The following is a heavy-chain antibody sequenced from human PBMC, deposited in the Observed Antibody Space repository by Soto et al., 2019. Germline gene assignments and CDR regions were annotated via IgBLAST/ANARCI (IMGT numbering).Heavy chain of an antibody. J-gene: IGHJ6*03. V-gene: IGHV3-15*01. D-gene: IGHD3-3*01. CDR3: TTGAGYDFWGGYPRPTYYMDV. CDR2: IKSKTDGGTT. CDR1: GFTFSNAW. Sequence: GGSLRLSCAASGFTFSNAWMSWVRQAPGKGLEWVGRIKSKTDGGTTDYTAPVKGRFTIARDDSKNTLYLQMNSLKTEDTAVYYCTTGAGYDFWGGYPRPTYYMDVWGKGTTVTVSS.